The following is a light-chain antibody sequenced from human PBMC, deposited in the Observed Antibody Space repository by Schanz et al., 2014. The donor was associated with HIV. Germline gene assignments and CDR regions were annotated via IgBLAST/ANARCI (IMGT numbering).Light chain of an antibody. V-gene: IGLV2-11*01. CDR2: DVS. Sequence: QSALTQPRSVSGSPGQSVTISCTGTSSDVGGYNYVSGYQQHPGKAPKLMIYDVSKRPSGVPDRFSGSKSGNTAYLTISGLQAEDEGDYYCCSYAGSYTWVFGGGTKRPVL. J-gene: IGLJ3*02. CDR3: CSYAGSYTWV. CDR1: SSDVGGYNY.